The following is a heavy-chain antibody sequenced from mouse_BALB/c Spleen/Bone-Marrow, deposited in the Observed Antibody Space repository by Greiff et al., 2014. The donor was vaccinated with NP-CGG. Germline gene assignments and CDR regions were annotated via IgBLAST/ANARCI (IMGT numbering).Heavy chain of an antibody. J-gene: IGHJ3*01. CDR2: MYPGGGDT. D-gene: IGHD2-1*01. CDR3: ARTGNLAWFAY. CDR1: GYAFSSYW. Sequence: VQLKESGAELVRPGSSVKISCTASGYAFSSYWMNWVKQRPGQGLEWIGQMYPGGGDTNYNGKFKGKATLTAGKSSSTAYMQLSNLTSEESAVYFCARTGNLAWFAYWGQGTLVTVSA. V-gene: IGHV1-80*01.